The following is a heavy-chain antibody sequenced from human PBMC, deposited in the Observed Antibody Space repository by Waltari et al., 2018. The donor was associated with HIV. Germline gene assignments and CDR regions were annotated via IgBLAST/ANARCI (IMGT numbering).Heavy chain of an antibody. D-gene: IGHD1-26*01. V-gene: IGHV3-7*03. Sequence: EAQLVESGGDLVQPGGSLRLSCGASGFGFSDYWMSWGRQAASKGREAGADRNKDGSVQNYVDSVKGRFTIARDNGQNSLFLQMSSLRAEDTAIYYCARDPYSVANIWGQGTTVTVSS. CDR3: ARDPYSVANI. J-gene: IGHJ6*02. CDR1: GFGFSDYW. CDR2: RNKDGSVQ.